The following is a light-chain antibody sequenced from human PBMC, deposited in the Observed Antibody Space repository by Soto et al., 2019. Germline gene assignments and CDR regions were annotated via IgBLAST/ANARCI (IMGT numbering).Light chain of an antibody. V-gene: IGLV2-14*01. Sequence: QSALTQPASVSGSPGQSITISCTGTSSDVGGYSYVAWYQQHPGKAPRLLIYDVTNRPSGISNRVSASKSGNTASLTISGLQAEDEADYYCSSYTSSKTLIFGGGTKLTVL. CDR3: SSYTSSKTLI. CDR1: SSDVGGYSY. J-gene: IGLJ2*01. CDR2: DVT.